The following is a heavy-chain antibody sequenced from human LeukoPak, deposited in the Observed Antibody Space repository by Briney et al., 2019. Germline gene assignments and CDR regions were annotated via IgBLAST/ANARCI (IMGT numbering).Heavy chain of an antibody. CDR1: GFTFSSNW. CDR3: ARYGDHGLGV. D-gene: IGHD4-17*01. J-gene: IGHJ6*01. CDR2: ISTDESTT. V-gene: IGHV3-74*01. Sequence: GGSLRLSCAASGFTFSSNWMHWVRQVPGKGLVWVSRISTDESTTIYADSVKGRFTISRDNAKNTLSLQMNNLRAEDTAVYYCARYGDHGLGVWGQGTTVTVSS.